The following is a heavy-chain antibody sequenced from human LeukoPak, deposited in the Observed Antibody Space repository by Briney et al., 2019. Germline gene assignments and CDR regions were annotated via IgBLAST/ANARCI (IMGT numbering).Heavy chain of an antibody. D-gene: IGHD5-24*01. CDR1: GGSISSYY. Sequence: SETLSLTCTVSGGSISSYYWSWIRQPPGKGLEWIGYIYHSGSTYYNPSLKSRVTISVDRSKNQFSLKLSSVTAADTAVYYCARDSDLEYYFDYWGQGTLVTASS. CDR2: IYHSGST. CDR3: ARDSDLEYYFDY. J-gene: IGHJ4*02. V-gene: IGHV4-59*12.